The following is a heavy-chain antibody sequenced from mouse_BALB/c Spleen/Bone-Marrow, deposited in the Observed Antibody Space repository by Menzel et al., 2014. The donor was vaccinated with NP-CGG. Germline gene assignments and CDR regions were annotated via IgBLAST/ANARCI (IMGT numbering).Heavy chain of an antibody. Sequence: EVKLVESGGGLVKPGGSLKLSCAASGFAFSSYDMSWVRQTPEKRLERVAYISSGGGSTYYPDTVKGRFTISRDNAKNTLYLQMSSLKSEDTAMYYCARHKLGRWYFDVWGAGTTVTVSS. CDR2: ISSGGGST. V-gene: IGHV5-12-1*01. D-gene: IGHD4-1*01. CDR3: ARHKLGRWYFDV. CDR1: GFAFSSYD. J-gene: IGHJ1*01.